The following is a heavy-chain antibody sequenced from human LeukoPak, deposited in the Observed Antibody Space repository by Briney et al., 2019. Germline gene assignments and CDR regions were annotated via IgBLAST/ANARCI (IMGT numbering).Heavy chain of an antibody. D-gene: IGHD3-22*01. CDR1: GGSISSYY. V-gene: IGHV4-4*07. J-gene: IGHJ4*02. Sequence: SGTLSLTCTVSGGSISSYYWSWIRQPAGKGLEWIGRIYTSGSTNYNPSLKSRVTMSVDTSKNQFSLKLSSVTAADTAVYYCARAYYYDSSGYYAYYFDYWGQGTLVTVSS. CDR3: ARAYYYDSSGYYAYYFDY. CDR2: IYTSGST.